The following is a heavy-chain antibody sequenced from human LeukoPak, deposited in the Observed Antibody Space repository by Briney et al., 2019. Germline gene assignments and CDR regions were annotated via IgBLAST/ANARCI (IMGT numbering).Heavy chain of an antibody. CDR3: ARDRERLATGFYFAY. D-gene: IGHD3-16*01. Sequence: GGSLRLSCAASGFTVSRNYMSWGRQAPGKGLEWVSVICSGGSTYYADSVEGRFTISRDDSKNTLYLQMNSLRAEDTAVYYCARDRERLATGFYFAYWGQGTLVTVSS. J-gene: IGHJ4*02. CDR2: ICSGGST. V-gene: IGHV3-66*01. CDR1: GFTVSRNY.